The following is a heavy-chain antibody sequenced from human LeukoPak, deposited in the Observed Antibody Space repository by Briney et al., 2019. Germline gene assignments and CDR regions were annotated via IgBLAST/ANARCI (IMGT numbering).Heavy chain of an antibody. CDR1: GYTFTSYG. V-gene: IGHV1-2*02. CDR3: ARATDYYDSSGYGTNWFDP. J-gene: IGHJ5*02. Sequence: ASVKVSCKASGYTFTSYGISWVRQAPGQGLEWMGWINPNSGGTNYAQKFQGRVTMTRDTSISTAYMELSRLRSDDTAVYYCARATDYYDSSGYGTNWFDPWGQGTLVTVSS. CDR2: INPNSGGT. D-gene: IGHD3-22*01.